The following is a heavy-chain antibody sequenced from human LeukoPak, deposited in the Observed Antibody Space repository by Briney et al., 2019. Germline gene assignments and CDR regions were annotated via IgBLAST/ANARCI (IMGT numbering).Heavy chain of an antibody. CDR3: AIRYGSGEKYYYYYYMDV. D-gene: IGHD3-10*01. CDR2: MNPNSGNT. Sequence: GASVKVSCKASGYTFTSYDINWVRQATGHRLEWLGWMNPNSGNTGYAQKSQGRVTMTRNTSISTAYMELSSLRSEDTAVYYCAIRYGSGEKYYYYYYMDVWGKGTTVTVSS. J-gene: IGHJ6*03. V-gene: IGHV1-8*01. CDR1: GYTFTSYD.